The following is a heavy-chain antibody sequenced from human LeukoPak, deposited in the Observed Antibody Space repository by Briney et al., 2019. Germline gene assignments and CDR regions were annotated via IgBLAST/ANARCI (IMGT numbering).Heavy chain of an antibody. J-gene: IGHJ3*02. D-gene: IGHD2/OR15-2a*01. CDR2: IYDSGTT. Sequence: SEPLSLTCTVSGGSFGNYYWSWIRQPPGRGLEWIGYIYDSGTTNYNPSLKSRVTISVDMSKNQFSLKLSSVTAADTDVYYCARDFSAAFDIWGQGTMVTVSS. CDR3: ARDFSAAFDI. V-gene: IGHV4-59*01. CDR1: GGSFGNYY.